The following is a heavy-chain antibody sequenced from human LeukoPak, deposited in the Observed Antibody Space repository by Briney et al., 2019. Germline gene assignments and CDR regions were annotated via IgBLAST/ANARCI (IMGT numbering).Heavy chain of an antibody. J-gene: IGHJ4*02. CDR3: ATGGYYDSSGLN. D-gene: IGHD3-22*01. CDR1: GFTFSSYS. V-gene: IGHV3-21*01. Sequence: GGSLRLSCAASGFTFSSYSMNWVRQAPGEGLEWVSSISSSSYIYYADSVKGRFTISRDNAKNSLYLQMNSLRAEDTAVYYCATGGYYDSSGLNWGQGTLVTVSS. CDR2: ISSSSYI.